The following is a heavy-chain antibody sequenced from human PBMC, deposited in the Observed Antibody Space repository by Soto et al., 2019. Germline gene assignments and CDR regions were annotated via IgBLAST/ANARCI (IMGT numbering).Heavy chain of an antibody. D-gene: IGHD1-26*01. J-gene: IGHJ4*02. CDR1: VFTFSSYS. CDR2: ISYDGNNK. Sequence: GWSLRLSCVFSVFTFSSYSMYWVRQAPGKGLEWVTIISYDGNNKYYADFVKGRFTVSRDNSKNTLYLQMTSLRAEDTAIYYCAREFTVGSTKAVLAYWGQGTPVTVSS. V-gene: IGHV3-30-3*01. CDR3: AREFTVGSTKAVLAY.